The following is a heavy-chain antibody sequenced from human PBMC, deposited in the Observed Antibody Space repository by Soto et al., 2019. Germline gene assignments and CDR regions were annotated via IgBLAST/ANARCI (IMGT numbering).Heavy chain of an antibody. J-gene: IGHJ4*02. CDR1: GFTFSDYY. V-gene: IGHV3-11*01. CDR3: AGEPRFDIVVVVAATLVDY. Sequence: GGSLRLSCAASGFTFSDYYMSWIRQAPGKGLEWVSYISSSGSTIYYADSVKGRFTISRDNAKNSLYLQMNSLRAEDTAVYYCAGEPRFDIVVVVAATLVDYWGQGTLVTVSS. D-gene: IGHD2-15*01. CDR2: ISSSGSTI.